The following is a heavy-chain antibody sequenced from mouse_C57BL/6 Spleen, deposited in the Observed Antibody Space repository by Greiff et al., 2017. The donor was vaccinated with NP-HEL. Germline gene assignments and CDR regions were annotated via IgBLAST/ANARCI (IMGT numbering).Heavy chain of an antibody. CDR1: GYTFTDYN. CDR3: ARRENYYDYGHYFDY. V-gene: IGHV1-18*01. Sequence: VQLQQSGPELVKPGASVKIPCKASGYTFTDYNMDWVKQSHGKSLEWIGDINPNNGGTIYNQKFKGKATLTVDKSSSTAYMELRSLTSEDTAVYYCARRENYYDYGHYFDYWGQGTTLTVSS. J-gene: IGHJ2*01. CDR2: INPNNGGT. D-gene: IGHD2-4*01.